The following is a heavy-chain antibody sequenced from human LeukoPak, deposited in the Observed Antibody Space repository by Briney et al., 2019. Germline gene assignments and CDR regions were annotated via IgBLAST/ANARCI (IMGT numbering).Heavy chain of an antibody. J-gene: IGHJ4*02. V-gene: IGHV1-18*01. CDR1: GYTFTSYG. Sequence: ASVTVSCKASGYTFTSYGISWVRQAPGQGLEWMGWISAYNGNTNYAQKLQGRVTMTTDTSTSTAYMELRSLRSDDTAVCYCARAGVYYDFWSGYSFDYWGQGTLVTVSS. CDR3: ARAGVYYDFWSGYSFDY. D-gene: IGHD3-3*01. CDR2: ISAYNGNT.